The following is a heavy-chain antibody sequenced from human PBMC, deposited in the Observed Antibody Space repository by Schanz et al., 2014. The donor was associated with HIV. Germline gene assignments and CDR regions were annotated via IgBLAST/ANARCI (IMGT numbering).Heavy chain of an antibody. CDR3: AKNGDYAFYYFDY. J-gene: IGHJ4*02. CDR1: GFTFTNYG. V-gene: IGHV3-33*06. CDR2: IWYNGDKT. Sequence: QLQLVESGGGVDQPGRSLRLSCVASGFTFTNYGMHWVRQAPGKGLEWVAVIWYNGDKTFYGDSVKGRFTISRDNSKNTLYLQMNSLRVEDTAVYYCAKNGDYAFYYFDYWGQGTLVTVSS. D-gene: IGHD4-17*01.